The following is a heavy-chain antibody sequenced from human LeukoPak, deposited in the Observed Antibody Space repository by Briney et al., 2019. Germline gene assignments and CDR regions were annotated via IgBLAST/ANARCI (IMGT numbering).Heavy chain of an antibody. V-gene: IGHV1-24*01. CDR3: ARLKGTIVPAAIGYFDY. CDR2: FDPEDGET. Sequence: ASVKVSCKVSGYTLTELSMHWVRQAPGKGLEWMGGFDPEDGETIYAQKFQGRVTMTEDTSTDTAYMELSSLKASDTAMYYCARLKGTIVPAAIGYFDYWGQGTLVTVSS. CDR1: GYTLTELS. J-gene: IGHJ4*02. D-gene: IGHD2-2*02.